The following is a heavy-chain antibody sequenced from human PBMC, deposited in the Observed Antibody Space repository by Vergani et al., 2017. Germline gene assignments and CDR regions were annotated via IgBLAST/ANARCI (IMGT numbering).Heavy chain of an antibody. V-gene: IGHV4-59*13. CDR3: AREVGSYYGSD. J-gene: IGHJ4*02. CDR1: GGSISSYY. CDR2: IYYTGST. D-gene: IGHD3-10*01. Sequence: QVQLQESGPGLVKPSETLSLTCIVSGGSISSYYWSLIRQPPGKGLDWIGYIYYTGSTNYNPSLKSRVTISVDTSKNQFSLKLSSVTAADTAVYYCAREVGSYYGSDWGQGTLVTVSS.